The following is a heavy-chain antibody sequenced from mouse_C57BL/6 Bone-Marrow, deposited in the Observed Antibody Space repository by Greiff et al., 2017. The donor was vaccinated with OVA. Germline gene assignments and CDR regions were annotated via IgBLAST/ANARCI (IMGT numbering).Heavy chain of an antibody. V-gene: IGHV7-3*01. D-gene: IGHD1-1*02. J-gene: IGHJ2*01. CDR3: SRYMRWGCPFDY. CDR2: IRNKANGYTT. CDR1: GFTFTDYY. Sequence: EVKLVESGGGLVQPGGSLSLSCAASGFTFTDYYMSWVRQPPGKALEWLGFIRNKANGYTTAYSASVKGRFTISRDNSQSIRYLQMNALRAEDSATYYCSRYMRWGCPFDYWGQGTTLTVSS.